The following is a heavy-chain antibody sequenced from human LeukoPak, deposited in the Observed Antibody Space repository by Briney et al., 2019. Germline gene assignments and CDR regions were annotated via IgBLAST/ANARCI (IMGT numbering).Heavy chain of an antibody. CDR3: ARAGDTAMVEHLRPPNFDY. Sequence: GGSLRLSCAASGFIFRTYTINWVRQAPGKGLEGVSSISSSSSYIYYADSVKGRFTISRDNAKNSLYLQMNSLRAEDTAVYYCARAGDTAMVEHLRPPNFDYWGQGTLVTVSS. J-gene: IGHJ4*02. CDR1: GFIFRTYT. V-gene: IGHV3-21*01. CDR2: ISSSSSYI. D-gene: IGHD5-18*01.